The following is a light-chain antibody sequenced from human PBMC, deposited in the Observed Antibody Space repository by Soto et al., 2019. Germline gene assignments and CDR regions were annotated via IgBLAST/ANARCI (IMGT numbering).Light chain of an antibody. CDR1: QSISSY. V-gene: IGKV1-39*01. Sequence: DIQMTQSPSSLSASVGDRVTITCRASQSISSYLNWYQQKPGKTPKLLIYAASSMESGVTSRFSRSGSGIDLTLTISILQPEDFATYYCQQSYSTISTFDPGTKVNIK. J-gene: IGKJ3*01. CDR2: AAS. CDR3: QQSYSTIST.